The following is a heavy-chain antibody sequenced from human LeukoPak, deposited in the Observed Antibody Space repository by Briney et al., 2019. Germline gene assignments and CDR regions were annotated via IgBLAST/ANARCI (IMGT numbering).Heavy chain of an antibody. CDR2: INHSGST. J-gene: IGHJ4*02. CDR3: ARGLYCSSTSCRRYNWNYVVFDY. D-gene: IGHD2-2*01. V-gene: IGHV4-34*01. CDR1: GGSFSGYY. Sequence: SETLSLTCAVYGGSFSGYYWSWIRQPPGKGLEWIGEINHSGSTNYNPSLKSRVTISVDTSKNQFSLKLSSVTAADTAVYYCARGLYCSSTSCRRYNWNYVVFDYWGQGTLVTVSS.